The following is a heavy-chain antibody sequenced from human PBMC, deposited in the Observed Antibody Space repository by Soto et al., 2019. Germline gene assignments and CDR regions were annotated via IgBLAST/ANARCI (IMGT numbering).Heavy chain of an antibody. CDR3: ARGGSEGGLDV. Sequence: QMRLQESGPGVVKPSETLSLTCTVSGASISTYYWTWIRQAPGKGLEWIGYLYYSGNTNYNPSLKSRVTMSVDTSKNHFYLTLTSATAADTAVYFCARGGSEGGLDVWDQGTTVAVSS. V-gene: IGHV4-59*01. CDR2: LYYSGNT. J-gene: IGHJ6*02. CDR1: GASISTYY. D-gene: IGHD3-10*01.